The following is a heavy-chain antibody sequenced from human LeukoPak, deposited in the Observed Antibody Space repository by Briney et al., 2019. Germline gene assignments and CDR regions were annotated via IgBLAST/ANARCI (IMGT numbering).Heavy chain of an antibody. CDR2: ISGSGAST. CDR3: AKLRNTSPLYYFDY. J-gene: IGHJ4*02. D-gene: IGHD2/OR15-2a*01. Sequence: GGSLRLSCAVSGFTFSICAMSWVRQAPGKGLEWVSTISGSGASTYYADSVKGRFIIFRDTSKNTLYLQMNSLRAEDTAVYYCAKLRNTSPLYYFDYWGQGTLVTVSS. CDR1: GFTFSICA. V-gene: IGHV3-23*01.